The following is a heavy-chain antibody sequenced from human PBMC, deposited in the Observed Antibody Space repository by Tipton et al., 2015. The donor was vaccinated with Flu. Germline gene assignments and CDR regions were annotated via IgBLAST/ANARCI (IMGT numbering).Heavy chain of an antibody. CDR2: IYTNTNT. CDR1: GDSISRGSYY. Sequence: TLSLTCTVSGDSISRGSYYYNWVRQPAGEGLEWIGRIYTNTNTNYNASLKSRVTISVDTSKNHFSLKVTSVTAADTAIYFCARAEGSVWAGYYYGLDVWGQGTTVTVSS. J-gene: IGHJ6*02. CDR3: ARAEGSVWAGYYYGLDV. D-gene: IGHD6-19*01. V-gene: IGHV4-61*02.